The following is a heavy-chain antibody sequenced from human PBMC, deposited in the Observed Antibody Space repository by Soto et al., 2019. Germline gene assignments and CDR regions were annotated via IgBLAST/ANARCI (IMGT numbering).Heavy chain of an antibody. CDR1: EVTSSDYA. CDR3: AKDEVEGAPSDY. CDR2: ISGSGGST. V-gene: IGHV3-23*01. J-gene: IGHJ4*02. Sequence: EVTSSDYAVRRVIKTQGKGLEWVSAISGSGGSTYYADSVKGRFTISRDNSKNTLYLQMNSLRAEDTAVYYCAKDEVEGAPSDYWGQGTLVTVSS.